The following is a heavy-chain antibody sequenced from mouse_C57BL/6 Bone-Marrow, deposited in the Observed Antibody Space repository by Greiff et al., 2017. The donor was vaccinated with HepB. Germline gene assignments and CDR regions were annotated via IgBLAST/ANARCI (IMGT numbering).Heavy chain of an antibody. D-gene: IGHD2-3*01. CDR1: GFTFSSYT. CDR3: ARRDDGYSLAWFAY. J-gene: IGHJ3*01. V-gene: IGHV5-9*01. CDR2: ISGGGGNT. Sequence: EVQRVESGGGLVKPGGSLKLSCAASGFTFSSYTLSWVRQTPEKRLEWVATISGGGGNTYYPDSVKGRFTISRDNAKNTLYLQMSSLRSEDTALYYCARRDDGYSLAWFAYWGQGTLVTVSA.